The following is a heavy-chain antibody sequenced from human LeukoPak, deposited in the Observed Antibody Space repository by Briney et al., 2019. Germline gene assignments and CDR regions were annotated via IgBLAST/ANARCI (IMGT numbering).Heavy chain of an antibody. CDR2: IYPGDSDT. D-gene: IGHD1-26*01. CDR1: GYSLTSYW. V-gene: IGHV5-51*01. Sequence: KIGESLKISCKGSGYSLTSYWIGWVRQMPGKGLEWMGIIYPGDSDTRYSPSFQGQVTISADKSISTAYLQWSSLKASDTAMYYCARLTVGASAYYYGMDVWGQGTTVTVSS. J-gene: IGHJ6*02. CDR3: ARLTVGASAYYYGMDV.